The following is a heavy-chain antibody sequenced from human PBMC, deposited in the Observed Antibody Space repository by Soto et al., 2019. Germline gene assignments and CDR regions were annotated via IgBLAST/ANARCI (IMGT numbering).Heavy chain of an antibody. CDR1: GFTFSSYW. D-gene: IGHD3-22*01. J-gene: IGHJ5*02. V-gene: IGHV3-74*01. CDR3: ARVRYYYDSSGYYSNWFDP. CDR2: INSDGSST. Sequence: SLRLSCAASGFTFSSYWMHWVRQAPGKGLVWVSRINSDGSSTSYADSVKGRFTIYRDNAKNTLYMQMNSLRAEDTAVYYCARVRYYYDSSGYYSNWFDPWGQGTLVTVSS.